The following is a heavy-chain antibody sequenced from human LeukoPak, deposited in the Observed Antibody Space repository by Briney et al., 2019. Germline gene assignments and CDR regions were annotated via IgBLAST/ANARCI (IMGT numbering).Heavy chain of an antibody. CDR2: IILIFGTA. Sequence: SVKVSCKASGGTFSNYAISWVRQAPGQGLEWMGGIILIFGTANYAQKFQGRVTITADESTTTAYMELSSLKSEDTAVYYCARDSEVRGVNLLWYWGQGTLVTVSS. CDR1: GGTFSNYA. CDR3: ARDSEVRGVNLLWY. V-gene: IGHV1-69*13. D-gene: IGHD3-10*01. J-gene: IGHJ4*02.